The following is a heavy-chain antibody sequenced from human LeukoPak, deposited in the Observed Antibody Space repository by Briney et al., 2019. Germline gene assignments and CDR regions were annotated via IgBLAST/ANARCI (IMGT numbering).Heavy chain of an antibody. V-gene: IGHV4-59*01. CDR2: IYYSGST. J-gene: IGHJ4*02. Sequence: SETLSLACTVSGGSISSYYWSWIRQPPGKGLEWIGYIYYSGSTNYNPSLKSRVTISVDTSKNQFSLKLSSVTAADTAVYYCARSPRDYCAITTRFDYWGQGTLVTVSS. CDR3: ARSPRDYCAITTRFDY. CDR1: GGSISSYY. D-gene: IGHD4-17*01.